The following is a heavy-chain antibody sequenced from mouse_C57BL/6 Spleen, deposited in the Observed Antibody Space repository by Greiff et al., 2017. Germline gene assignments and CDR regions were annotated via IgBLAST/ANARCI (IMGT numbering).Heavy chain of an antibody. CDR3: ARSSIYYYGSSLYYFDY. V-gene: IGHV5-9*01. J-gene: IGHJ2*01. Sequence: EVKVVESGGGLVKPGGSLKLSCAASGFTFSSYTMSWVRQTPEKRLEWVATISGGGGNTYYPDSVKGRFTISRDNAKNTLYLQMSSLRSEDTALYYCARSSIYYYGSSLYYFDYWGQGTTLTVSS. CDR1: GFTFSSYT. D-gene: IGHD1-1*01. CDR2: ISGGGGNT.